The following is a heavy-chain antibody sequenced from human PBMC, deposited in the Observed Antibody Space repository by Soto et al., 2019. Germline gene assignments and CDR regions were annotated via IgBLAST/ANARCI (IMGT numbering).Heavy chain of an antibody. CDR2: ISAYNGNT. V-gene: IGHV1-18*01. D-gene: IGHD6-19*01. Sequence: QVQLVQPGAEVKKPGASVKVSCKASGYTFTSYGISWVRQAPGQGLEWMGWISAYNGNTNYAQKLQGRVTMTTDTSTSTAYMELRSLRSDDTAVYYCARDPRRQWLVPGWFDPWGQGTLVTVSS. CDR1: GYTFTSYG. CDR3: ARDPRRQWLVPGWFDP. J-gene: IGHJ5*02.